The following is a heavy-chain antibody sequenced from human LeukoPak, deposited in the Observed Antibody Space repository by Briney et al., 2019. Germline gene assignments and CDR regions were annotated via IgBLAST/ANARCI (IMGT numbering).Heavy chain of an antibody. V-gene: IGHV3-7*01. CDR2: INKDGGEK. CDR1: GFTFSSYW. J-gene: IGHJ4*02. CDR3: SRDRPRYFEY. Sequence: GGSLRLSCAASGFTFSSYWMSWVCQAPGKGLEWVANINKDGGEKYYVDSVKGRFTVSRDNAKNSLYLQMNSLRAEDTAVYYCSRDRPRYFEYWGQGTLVTVSS.